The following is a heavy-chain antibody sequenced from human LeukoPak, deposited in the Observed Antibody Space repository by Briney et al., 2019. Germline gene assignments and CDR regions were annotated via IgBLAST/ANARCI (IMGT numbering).Heavy chain of an antibody. CDR2: INPNSGGT. CDR3: ARSAMDMDYMDV. D-gene: IGHD2-2*03. V-gene: IGHV1-2*02. CDR1: GYTFTGYS. J-gene: IGHJ6*03. Sequence: ASVKVSCKASGYTFTGYSLHWVRQAPGQGPEWMGWINPNSGGTNYAQKFQGRVTMTRDTSISTAYMELSRLRSDDTAVYYCARSAMDMDYMDVWGKGTTVTISS.